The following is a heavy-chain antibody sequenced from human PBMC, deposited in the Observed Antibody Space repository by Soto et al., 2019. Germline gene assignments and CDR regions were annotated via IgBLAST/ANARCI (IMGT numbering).Heavy chain of an antibody. J-gene: IGHJ5*02. D-gene: IGHD5-12*01. CDR1: GYTFTSYG. V-gene: IGHV1-18*01. CDR2: ISAYNGNT. CDR3: ARIRLRSMRNWFDP. Sequence: QVQLLQSGAEVKKPGASVKVSCKASGYTFTSYGISWVRQAPGQGLEWMGGISAYNGNTNYAQKLQGRVTMTTDTSPSTAYMELRSLRSDDTAVYYCARIRLRSMRNWFDPWGQGTLVTVSS.